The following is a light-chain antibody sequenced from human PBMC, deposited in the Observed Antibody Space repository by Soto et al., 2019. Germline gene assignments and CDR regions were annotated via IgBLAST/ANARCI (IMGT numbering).Light chain of an antibody. Sequence: DIQMTQSPSSLSASVGDRVTITCRATQGISHYLAWYQQRPGGVPKLLIHAASTLHSGVSSRFSGSGSGTDLTLTISSLQPEDVGTYYCQKYDNGPFTFGPGTKVDLK. V-gene: IGKV1-27*01. CDR3: QKYDNGPFT. CDR2: AAS. CDR1: QGISHY. J-gene: IGKJ3*01.